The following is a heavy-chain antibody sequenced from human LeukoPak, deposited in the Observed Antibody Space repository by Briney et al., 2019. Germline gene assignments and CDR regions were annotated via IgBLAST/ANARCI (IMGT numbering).Heavy chain of an antibody. CDR1: GYSVTSYW. V-gene: IGHV5-51*01. J-gene: IGHJ4*02. CDR3: ARHRGGSGSYYNVFVY. CDR2: IYPGDSDT. Sequence: GESLKISCKGSGYSVTSYWIGWVRQMPGKGLEWMGIIYPGDSDTRYSPSFQGQVTISADKSISTAYLQWSSLKASDTAMYYCARHRGGSGSYYNVFVYWGQGTLVTVSS. D-gene: IGHD3-10*01.